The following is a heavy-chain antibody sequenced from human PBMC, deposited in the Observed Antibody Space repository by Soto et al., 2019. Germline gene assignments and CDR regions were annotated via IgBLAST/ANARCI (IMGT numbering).Heavy chain of an antibody. J-gene: IGHJ6*02. Sequence: ESGGDLVQPGGSLRLSCAASGFIFSDYTMTWVRQAPGRGLELVSHISSSGGAIFYAESVKGRFTVSRDNAKNSLYLQMNSLRDEDTDVYFCARDHGGSTWFVGVYYFFGMDVWGQGTAVTVSS. CDR2: ISSSGGAI. CDR3: ARDHGGSTWFVGVYYFFGMDV. CDR1: GFIFSDYT. D-gene: IGHD6-13*01. V-gene: IGHV3-48*02.